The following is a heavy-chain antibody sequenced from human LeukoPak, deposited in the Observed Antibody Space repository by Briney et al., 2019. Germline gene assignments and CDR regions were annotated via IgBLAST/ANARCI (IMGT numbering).Heavy chain of an antibody. V-gene: IGHV3-23*01. J-gene: IGHJ4*02. Sequence: GGSLRLSCAASGFTFGNYAMTWVRQAPGKGLEWVSAISGSGGSTYYADSVKGRFTISRDNSKNTLYLQMNSLRAEHTAVYYCAKDSTYSSSWYDKNWGQGTLVTVSS. CDR2: ISGSGGST. CDR1: GFTFGNYA. D-gene: IGHD6-13*01. CDR3: AKDSTYSSSWYDKN.